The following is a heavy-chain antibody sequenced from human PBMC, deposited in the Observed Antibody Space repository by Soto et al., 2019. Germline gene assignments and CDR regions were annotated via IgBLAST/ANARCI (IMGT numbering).Heavy chain of an antibody. Sequence: GASVKVSCKASGYTFTSYGINWVRQATGQGLEWMGWMNPNSGNTGYAQKFQGRVTMTRNTSISTAYMELSSLRSEDTAVYYCAGGWLGDFVYYFAYGGQGTLVTVSS. J-gene: IGHJ4*02. CDR3: AGGWLGDFVYYFAY. CDR2: MNPNSGNT. D-gene: IGHD3-10*01. CDR1: GYTFTSYG. V-gene: IGHV1-8*02.